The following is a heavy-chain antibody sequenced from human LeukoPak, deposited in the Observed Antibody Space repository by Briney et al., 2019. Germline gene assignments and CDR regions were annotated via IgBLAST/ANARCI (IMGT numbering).Heavy chain of an antibody. CDR2: IGTAGDT. Sequence: GGSLRLSCAASGFTFSSYDMHWVRQATGKGLEWVSAIGTAGDTYYPGSVKGRFTISRENAKNSLYLQMNSLSAEDTAVYYCARGKYSSSSFDYWGQGTLVTVSS. V-gene: IGHV3-13*01. CDR1: GFTFSSYD. J-gene: IGHJ4*02. CDR3: ARGKYSSSSFDY. D-gene: IGHD6-6*01.